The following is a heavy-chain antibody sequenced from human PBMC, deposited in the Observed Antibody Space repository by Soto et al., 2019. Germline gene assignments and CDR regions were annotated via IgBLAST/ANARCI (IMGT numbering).Heavy chain of an antibody. Sequence: EVQLLESGGGLVQPGGSLRLSCAGSGFNFQNYDMSWVRQAPGKGLEWVSGISRGGDDTYYADSVKGRFIISRDNSKNTLYLQIHSLRADDTALFYCAYSSGWMAALDICGQGTMVTVST. D-gene: IGHD6-19*01. V-gene: IGHV3-23*01. CDR2: ISRGGDDT. J-gene: IGHJ3*02. CDR1: GFNFQNYD. CDR3: AYSSGWMAALDI.